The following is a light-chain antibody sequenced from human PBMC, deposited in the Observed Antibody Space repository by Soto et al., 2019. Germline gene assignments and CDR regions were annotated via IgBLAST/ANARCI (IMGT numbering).Light chain of an antibody. J-gene: IGLJ1*01. CDR2: HNI. Sequence: QAVVTQPPSVSGAPGQRVNISCTGSSSNIGAGYDVHWYQHLPGTAPKLLIYHNINRPSGVPDRISGSTSDTSASLAITGLQAEDEADYYCQSYDSSLRRVFGTGTKVTVL. V-gene: IGLV1-40*01. CDR1: SSNIGAGYD. CDR3: QSYDSSLRRV.